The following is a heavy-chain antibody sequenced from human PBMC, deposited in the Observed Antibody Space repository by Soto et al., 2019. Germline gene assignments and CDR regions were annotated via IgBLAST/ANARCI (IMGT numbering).Heavy chain of an antibody. J-gene: IGHJ5*02. Sequence: GGSLRLSCAGSGFTFNTYWMHWVRQAPGKGLEWVSRIYSDGSKTSYADSVKGRFTISRDNANNTLYLQMTSLRVEDTAVYYCAKDLFSGGSYPNWFDPWGHGTLVTV. CDR3: AKDLFSGGSYPNWFDP. CDR1: GFTFNTYW. V-gene: IGHV3-74*01. D-gene: IGHD1-26*01. CDR2: IYSDGSKT.